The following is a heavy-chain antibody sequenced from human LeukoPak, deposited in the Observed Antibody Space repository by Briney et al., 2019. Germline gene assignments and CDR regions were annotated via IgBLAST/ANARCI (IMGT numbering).Heavy chain of an antibody. J-gene: IGHJ4*02. CDR3: ARSRIRQPVGAAGY. D-gene: IGHD1-26*01. Sequence: ASVKVSCKASGYTFTGYYMHWVRQAPGQGLEWMGRINPNSGGTNYAQKFQGRVTMTRDTSISTAYMELSRLRSDATAVYYCARSRIRQPVGAAGYWGQGTLVTVSS. CDR1: GYTFTGYY. CDR2: INPNSGGT. V-gene: IGHV1-2*06.